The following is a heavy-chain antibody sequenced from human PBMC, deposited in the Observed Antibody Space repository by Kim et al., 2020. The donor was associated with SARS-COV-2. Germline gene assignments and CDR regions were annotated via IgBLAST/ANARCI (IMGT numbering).Heavy chain of an antibody. CDR3: ARGSGSYSYGSIYYYYYGMDV. CDR2: IYYSGST. J-gene: IGHJ6*02. V-gene: IGHV4-31*03. Sequence: SETLSLTCTVSGGSISSGGYYWSWIRQHPGKGLEWIGYIYYSGSTYYNPSLKSRVTISVDTSKNQFSLKLSSVTAADTAVYYCARGSGSYSYGSIYYYYYGMDVWGQGTTVTVSS. D-gene: IGHD5-18*01. CDR1: GGSISSGGYY.